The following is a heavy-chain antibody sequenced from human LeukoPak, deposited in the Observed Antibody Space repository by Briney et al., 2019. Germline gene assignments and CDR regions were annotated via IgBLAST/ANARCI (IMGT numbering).Heavy chain of an antibody. CDR2: ISSSGSTK. CDR1: GITFSSYS. J-gene: IGHJ4*02. D-gene: IGHD3-10*01. CDR3: TRGAPFGGA. V-gene: IGHV3-48*01. Sequence: GGSLRLSCGASGITFSSYSMNWVRQAPGKGLEWVSYISSSGSTKYYADSVKGRFTISRDNARNSLYLQMNSLRAEDTAVYYCTRGAPFGGAWGQGTLVTVSS.